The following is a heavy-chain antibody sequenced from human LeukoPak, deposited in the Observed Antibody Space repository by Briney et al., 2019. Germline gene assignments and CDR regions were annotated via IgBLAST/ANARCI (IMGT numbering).Heavy chain of an antibody. J-gene: IGHJ4*02. CDR3: ATDRLGFGEARL. V-gene: IGHV1-2*02. CDR1: GYTFTGYY. Sequence: ASVKVSCKASGYTFTGYYMHWVRQAPGQGLEWMGWINPNSGGTNYAQKLQGRVTMSRNTSISTAYMELSRLRSDDTAVYYCATDRLGFGEARLWGQGTLVTVSS. CDR2: INPNSGGT. D-gene: IGHD3-10*01.